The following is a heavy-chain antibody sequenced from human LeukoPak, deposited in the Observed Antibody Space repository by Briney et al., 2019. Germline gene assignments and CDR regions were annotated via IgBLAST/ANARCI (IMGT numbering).Heavy chain of an antibody. CDR3: AKDRYYYGSGSYYDM. J-gene: IGHJ4*02. CDR1: GFTFDDYA. CDR2: ISWNSGSI. D-gene: IGHD3-10*01. V-gene: IGHV3-9*01. Sequence: SLRLSCAASGFTFDDYAMHWVRQAPGKGLEWVSGISWNSGSIGYADSVKGRFTISRDNAKNSLYLQMNSLRAEDTALYYCAKDRYYYGSGSYYDMWGQGTLVTVSS.